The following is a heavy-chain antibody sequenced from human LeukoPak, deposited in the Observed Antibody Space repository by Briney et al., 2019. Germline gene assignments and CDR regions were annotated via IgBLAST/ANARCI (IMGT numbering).Heavy chain of an antibody. CDR3: ARQELLYNWFDP. D-gene: IGHD2-2*01. J-gene: IGHJ5*02. CDR2: IYYSGST. Sequence: SETLSLTCTVSGVSISSYYWSWIRQPPGKGLEWIGYIYYSGSTNYNPSLKSRVTISVDTSKNQFSLKLSSVTAADTAVYYCARQELLYNWFDPWGQGTLVTVSS. V-gene: IGHV4-59*08. CDR1: GVSISSYY.